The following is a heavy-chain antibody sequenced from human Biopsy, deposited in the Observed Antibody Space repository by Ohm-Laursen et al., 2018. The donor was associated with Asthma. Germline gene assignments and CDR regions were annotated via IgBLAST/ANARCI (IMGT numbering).Heavy chain of an antibody. CDR3: ARAVSSSSYWYFDL. V-gene: IGHV4-39*02. Sequence: GTLSLTCTVSNGSISSNFYYWGWIRQSPGKGLEWIGSIYYSGRTYYNPSLESRVTISADTSKNHFSLKVTSVTAADTAVYYCARAVSSSSYWYFDLWGRGDLVTVSS. D-gene: IGHD6-6*01. CDR2: IYYSGRT. J-gene: IGHJ2*01. CDR1: NGSISSNFYY.